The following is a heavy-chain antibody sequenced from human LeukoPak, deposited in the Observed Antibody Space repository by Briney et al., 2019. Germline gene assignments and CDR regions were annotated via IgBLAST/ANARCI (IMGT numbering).Heavy chain of an antibody. D-gene: IGHD5-24*01. J-gene: IGHJ3*02. CDR3: ARIEMATIYDAFDI. Sequence: GESLKISCEGSGYNFTNYWIGWVRQMPGKGLEWMGIIYPGDSDTRYSPSFQGQVTISADKSISTAYLQWSSLKASDTAMYYCARIEMATIYDAFDIWGQGTMVSVSS. CDR1: GYNFTNYW. CDR2: IYPGDSDT. V-gene: IGHV5-51*01.